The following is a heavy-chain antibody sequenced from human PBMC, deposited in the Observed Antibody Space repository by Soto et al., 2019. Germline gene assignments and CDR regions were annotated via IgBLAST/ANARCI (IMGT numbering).Heavy chain of an antibody. V-gene: IGHV3-7*02. D-gene: IGHD5-12*01. CDR2: IKPDGSEK. Sequence: GGSLRLSCAASGFTFGRSWMTWVRQAPGKGLEWVANIKPDGSEKDYVDSVKGRFTISRDNAQNSLYLQLNSLRVEDTAVYYCASSSGYPPWGQGTLVTVSS. CDR3: ASSSGYPP. J-gene: IGHJ5*02. CDR1: GFTFGRSW.